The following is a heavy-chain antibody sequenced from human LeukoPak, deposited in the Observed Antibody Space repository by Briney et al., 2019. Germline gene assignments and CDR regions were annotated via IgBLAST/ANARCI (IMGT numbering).Heavy chain of an antibody. CDR1: GGSFSGYY. V-gene: IGHV4-34*01. J-gene: IGHJ6*03. CDR3: ARTPTVTQRFYYYYYMDV. CDR2: INHSGST. Sequence: SETLSLTCAVYGGSFSGYYWSWIRQPPGKGLEWIGEINHSGSTNYNPSLKSRVTISVDTSKNQFSLKLSSVTAADTAVYYCARTPTVTQRFYYYYYMDVWGKGTTVTVSS. D-gene: IGHD4-17*01.